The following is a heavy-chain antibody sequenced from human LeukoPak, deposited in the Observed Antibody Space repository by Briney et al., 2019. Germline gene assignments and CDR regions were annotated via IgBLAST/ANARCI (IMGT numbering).Heavy chain of an antibody. CDR1: GFTFSSYA. CDR2: ISYDGSNK. Sequence: PGGSLRLSCAASGFTFSSYAMHWVRQAPGKGLEWVAVISYDGSNKYYADSVKGRFTISRDNSKNTLYLQMKSLRAVDTAVYYCARGMGAPDYWGQGTLVTVSS. V-gene: IGHV3-30-3*01. J-gene: IGHJ4*02. D-gene: IGHD6-13*01. CDR3: ARGMGAPDY.